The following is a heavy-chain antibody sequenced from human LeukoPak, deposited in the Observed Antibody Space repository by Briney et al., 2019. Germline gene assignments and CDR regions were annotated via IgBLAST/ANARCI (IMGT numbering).Heavy chain of an antibody. Sequence: HGESLKISCKGSGYSSTNYWIGWVRQMPGKRLEWMGIIYPADSDTRYSPSFQGQVTISADKSISTAYLQWSSLKASDTAMYYCARRMGTTEDFDYWGQGTLVTVSS. CDR1: GYSSTNYW. CDR3: ARRMGTTEDFDY. CDR2: IYPADSDT. D-gene: IGHD1-7*01. J-gene: IGHJ4*02. V-gene: IGHV5-51*01.